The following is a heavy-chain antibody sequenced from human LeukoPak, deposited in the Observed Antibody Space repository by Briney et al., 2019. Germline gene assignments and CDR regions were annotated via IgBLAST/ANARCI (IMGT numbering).Heavy chain of an antibody. CDR2: ISAYNGNT. CDR1: GYLFTGFY. D-gene: IGHD2-21*02. CDR3: ARDGAVVVTAMSYYFDY. V-gene: IGHV1-18*04. J-gene: IGHJ4*02. Sequence: GASVKVSCKTSGYLFTGFYIHWVRQAPGQGLEWMGWISAYNGNTNYAQKLQGRVTMTTDTSTSTAYMELRSLRSDDTAVYYCARDGAVVVTAMSYYFDYWGQGTLVTVSS.